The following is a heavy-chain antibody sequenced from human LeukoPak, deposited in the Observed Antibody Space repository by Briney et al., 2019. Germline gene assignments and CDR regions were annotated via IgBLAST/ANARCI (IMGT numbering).Heavy chain of an antibody. Sequence: SETLSLTCAVYGGSFGDYYWGWIRQPPGKGLEWIGNIYHSGSISYNPSLKSRVTISVDTSKNQFSLKLTSVTAADTAVYFCARALVGTTGRFDYWGQGTLVTVSS. D-gene: IGHD1-26*01. J-gene: IGHJ4*02. CDR1: GGSFGDYY. CDR2: IYHSGSI. V-gene: IGHV4-34*01. CDR3: ARALVGTTGRFDY.